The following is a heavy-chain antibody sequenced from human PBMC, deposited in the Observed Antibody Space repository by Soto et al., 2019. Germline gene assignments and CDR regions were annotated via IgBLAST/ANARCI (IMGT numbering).Heavy chain of an antibody. V-gene: IGHV1-18*04. CDR1: GYTFTSYG. D-gene: IGHD3-10*01. CDR3: ARRPVRGADYYYYGMDV. J-gene: IGHJ6*02. CDR2: ISAYNGNT. Sequence: ASVKVSCKXSGYTFTSYGISWVRQAPGQGLEWMGWISAYNGNTNYAQKLQGRVTMTTDTSTSTAYMELRSLRSDDTAVYYCARRPVRGADYYYYGMDVWGQGTTVTVSS.